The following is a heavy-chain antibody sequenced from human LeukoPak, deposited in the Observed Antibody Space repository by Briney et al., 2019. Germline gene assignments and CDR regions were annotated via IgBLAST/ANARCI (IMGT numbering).Heavy chain of an antibody. CDR2: INPSGGST. V-gene: IGHV1-46*01. D-gene: IGHD1-26*01. J-gene: IGHJ4*02. Sequence: ASVKVSCKASGYTFASYYIHWVRVAPGQGLEWMGFINPSGGSTSYAQKFQGRVTMTRDTSTSAVYMELSSLRSEDTAMYYCARNVGSGLDYWGQGTLVAVSS. CDR3: ARNVGSGLDY. CDR1: GYTFASYY.